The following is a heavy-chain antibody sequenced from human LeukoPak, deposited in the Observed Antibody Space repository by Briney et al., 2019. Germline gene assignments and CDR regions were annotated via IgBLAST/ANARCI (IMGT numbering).Heavy chain of an antibody. CDR1: RFTFSRYA. J-gene: IGHJ3*02. D-gene: IGHD3-22*01. CDR2: ISGSRGST. Sequence: GGSLRLSCTASRFTFSRYAMNWVRQAPGKGLEWVSAISGSRGSTYYADSVKGRFTVSRDNSRNTLYLQMNSLRAEDTAVYYCAKDLGYYDSSGYYYRDAFDIWGQGTMVTVSS. CDR3: AKDLGYYDSSGYYYRDAFDI. V-gene: IGHV3-23*01.